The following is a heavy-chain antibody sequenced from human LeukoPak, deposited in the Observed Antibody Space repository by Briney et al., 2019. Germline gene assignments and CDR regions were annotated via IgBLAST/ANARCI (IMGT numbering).Heavy chain of an antibody. D-gene: IGHD2-2*02. CDR1: GYTFTGYY. CDR2: INPNSGGT. J-gene: IGHJ4*02. Sequence: GASVKVSCTASGYTFTGYYMHWVRQAPGQGLEWMGWINPNSGGTNYAQKFQGRVTMTRDTSISTAYMELGRLRSDDTAVYYCARDARYCSSTSCYTPFDYWGQGTLVTVSS. V-gene: IGHV1-2*02. CDR3: ARDARYCSSTSCYTPFDY.